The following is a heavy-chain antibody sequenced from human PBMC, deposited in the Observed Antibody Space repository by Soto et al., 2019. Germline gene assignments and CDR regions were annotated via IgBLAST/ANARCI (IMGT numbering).Heavy chain of an antibody. J-gene: IGHJ4*02. Sequence: GGSLRLSCVASGFTFGSYAMSWVRQAPGKGLEWVSAISGSGDTTYYADSVKGRFNISRDNSKNTLYLQMNSLRVEDTDVYYCAKSRTGFGEVFFDNWGQGTLVTVSS. V-gene: IGHV3-23*01. CDR1: GFTFGSYA. CDR2: ISGSGDTT. CDR3: AKSRTGFGEVFFDN. D-gene: IGHD3-10*01.